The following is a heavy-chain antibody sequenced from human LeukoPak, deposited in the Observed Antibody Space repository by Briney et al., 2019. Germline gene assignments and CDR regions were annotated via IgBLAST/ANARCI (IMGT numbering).Heavy chain of an antibody. CDR2: ITTISSYI. CDR3: ARDPDYYDSSGYYYY. V-gene: IGHV3-21*01. J-gene: IGHJ4*02. CDR1: GFTFSSYS. Sequence: PGGSLRLSCAASGFTFSSYSMNWVRQAPGEGLEWVSSITTISSYIYYADSVKGRFTISRDNAKNSLYLQMNSLRAEDTAVYYCARDPDYYDSSGYYYYWGPGTLVTVSS. D-gene: IGHD3-22*01.